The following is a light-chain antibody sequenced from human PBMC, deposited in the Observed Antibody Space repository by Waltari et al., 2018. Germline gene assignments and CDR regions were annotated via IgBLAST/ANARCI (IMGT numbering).Light chain of an antibody. J-gene: IGKJ1*01. CDR2: RAS. Sequence: ETVVTQSPATLSMSPGERATLSCRTSQSIGSSLAWYQQRPGQAPRLLIYRASTRATGIPDRFSGSGSETEFTLTIGSLQSEDVAVYYCQQYNNWPPGTSGQGTRLEI. V-gene: IGKV3-15*01. CDR3: QQYNNWPPGT. CDR1: QSIGSS.